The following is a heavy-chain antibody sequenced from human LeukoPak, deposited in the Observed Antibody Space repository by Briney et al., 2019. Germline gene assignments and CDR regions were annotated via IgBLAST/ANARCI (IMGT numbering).Heavy chain of an antibody. Sequence: SVKVSCKASGGTFSSYTISWVRQAPGQGLEWMGRIIPILGIANYAQKFQGRVTITADKSTSTAYMELSSLRSEDTAVYYCARAGIRMNYDILTGYTWFDPWGQGTLVTVSS. J-gene: IGHJ5*02. D-gene: IGHD3-9*01. CDR2: IIPILGIA. CDR3: ARAGIRMNYDILTGYTWFDP. V-gene: IGHV1-69*02. CDR1: GGTFSSYT.